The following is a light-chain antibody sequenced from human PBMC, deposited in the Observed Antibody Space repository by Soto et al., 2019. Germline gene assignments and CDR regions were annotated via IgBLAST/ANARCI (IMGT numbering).Light chain of an antibody. CDR2: HAS. Sequence: EVVLTQSPGALSLSPGERATLAWRASQSVGNNYLAWYQQKPGQAPRLLIYHASTRATGIPDRFSGSGSGTDLTLSISRLEPEDFAVYYCQQYGLSPRTFGQGTKVDIX. V-gene: IGKV3-20*01. J-gene: IGKJ1*01. CDR3: QQYGLSPRT. CDR1: QSVGNNY.